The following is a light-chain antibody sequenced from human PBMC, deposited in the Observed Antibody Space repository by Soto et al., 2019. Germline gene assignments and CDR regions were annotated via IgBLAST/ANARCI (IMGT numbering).Light chain of an antibody. CDR1: QSISGW. CDR3: QQYDSLVT. Sequence: DIQMTQSPSTLSASVGDRVTITCRASQSISGWLAWYQQKPGKAPKLLIYKASSLESGVPSRFRGSGSGTEFTLTISSLQHDDFITSSCQQYDSLVTFGPGTKVDIK. J-gene: IGKJ3*01. CDR2: KAS. V-gene: IGKV1-5*03.